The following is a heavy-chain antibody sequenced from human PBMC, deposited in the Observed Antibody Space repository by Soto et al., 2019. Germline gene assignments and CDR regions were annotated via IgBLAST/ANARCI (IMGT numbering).Heavy chain of an antibody. Sequence: SETLSITCAVYGGSFSVHYWSWILQPPGKGLEWIGEINRGGRTNYNPSLKSRITISVDTSKNQFSLKLSSVTAADTAVYDCARIDSVSGIYQFDFSGQGTMGTGS. V-gene: IGHV4-34*01. CDR2: INRGGRT. CDR3: ARIDSVSGIYQFDF. D-gene: IGHD1-26*01. CDR1: GGSFSVHY. J-gene: IGHJ4*02.